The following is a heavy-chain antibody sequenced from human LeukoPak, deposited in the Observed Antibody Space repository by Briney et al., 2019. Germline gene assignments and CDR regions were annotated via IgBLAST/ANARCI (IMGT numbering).Heavy chain of an antibody. Sequence: GASVKVSSAASGYTFTAYYMHWVRQAPGQGLEWMGWINPNSGGTNYAQKFQGRVTMTRDTSISTAYMELSRLRSDDTAVYYCAREYPPEGSDYWGQGTLVTVSS. V-gene: IGHV1-2*02. CDR1: GYTFTAYY. D-gene: IGHD1-26*01. J-gene: IGHJ4*02. CDR3: AREYPPEGSDY. CDR2: INPNSGGT.